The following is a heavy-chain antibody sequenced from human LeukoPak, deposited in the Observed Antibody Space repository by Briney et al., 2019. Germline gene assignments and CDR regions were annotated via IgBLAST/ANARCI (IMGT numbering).Heavy chain of an antibody. CDR3: ARAPGYYGSGSYEY. CDR2: ISSSASTI. V-gene: IGHV3-48*03. D-gene: IGHD3-10*01. Sequence: PGGSLRLSCAASGFTFSGYDMNWVRQAPGKGLEWVSYISSSASTIYYADSVKGRFTISRDNAKNSLYLQMNSLRAEDTGGYYCARAPGYYGSGSYEYWGQGTLVTVSS. CDR1: GFTFSGYD. J-gene: IGHJ4*02.